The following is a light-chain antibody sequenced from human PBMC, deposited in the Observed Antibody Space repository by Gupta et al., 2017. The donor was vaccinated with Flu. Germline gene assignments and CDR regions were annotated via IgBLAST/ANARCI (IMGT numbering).Light chain of an antibody. J-gene: IGKJ3*01. CDR2: DAS. CDR1: QDISNF. V-gene: IGKV1-33*01. Sequence: DIQMTQSPSSLSASVGDRVTITCQASQDISNFLNWYHQKPGKAPNLLIYDASKLEIGVPSRFSGSGSGTDFSFTISSLQPEDVGTYYCQQDDSVHHTFGHGTKVEVK. CDR3: QQDDSVHHT.